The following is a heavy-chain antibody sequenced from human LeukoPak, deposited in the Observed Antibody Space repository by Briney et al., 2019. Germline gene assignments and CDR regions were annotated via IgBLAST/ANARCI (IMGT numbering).Heavy chain of an antibody. Sequence: GGSLRLSCAASGFTFSSYSMNWVRQAPGKGLEWVSSISSSSSYIYYADSVKGRFTISRDNAKNSLYLQMNSLRAEDTAVYYCARDQRRLEFGVGYYYGMDVWGQGTTVTVSS. D-gene: IGHD3-3*01. CDR3: ARDQRRLEFGVGYYYGMDV. CDR1: GFTFSSYS. CDR2: ISSSSSYI. V-gene: IGHV3-21*01. J-gene: IGHJ6*02.